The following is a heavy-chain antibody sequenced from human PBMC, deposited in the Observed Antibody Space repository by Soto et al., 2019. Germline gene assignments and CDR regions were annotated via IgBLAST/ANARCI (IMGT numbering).Heavy chain of an antibody. V-gene: IGHV3-21*01. D-gene: IGHD3-3*01. CDR1: GFTFSSYS. Sequence: GGSLRLSCVASGFTFSSYSMNWVRQAPGKGLEWVSSISSSSSYIYYADSVKGRFTISRDNAKNSLYLQMNSLRAEDTAVYYCARVYDFWSGYYSGVDVWGKGTTVTVSS. J-gene: IGHJ6*04. CDR2: ISSSSSYI. CDR3: ARVYDFWSGYYSGVDV.